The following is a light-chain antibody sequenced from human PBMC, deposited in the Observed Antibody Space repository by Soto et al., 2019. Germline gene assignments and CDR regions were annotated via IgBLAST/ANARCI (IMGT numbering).Light chain of an antibody. CDR2: HAS. Sequence: EIVLRQSPDTLSFSPGERATLSCRASQRISGYLAWYQQRPGQAPRLLIYHASNRATGIPVRFSGSGSGTDYTLTSANLESEDFAVYYRQQRSNWPWTFGQGTKVDIK. CDR1: QRISGY. V-gene: IGKV3-11*01. J-gene: IGKJ1*01. CDR3: QQRSNWPWT.